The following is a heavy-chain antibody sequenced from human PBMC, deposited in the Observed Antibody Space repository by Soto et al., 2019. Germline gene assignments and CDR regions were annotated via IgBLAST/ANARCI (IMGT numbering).Heavy chain of an antibody. Sequence: PGWSLRLGCAASGVSFSSYWMHVFRQAPGKGLVWVSRINSDGSSTSYADSVKGRFTISRDNAKNTLYLQMNSLRAEDTAVYYCARGGSLNWYFDLWGRGTLVTVSS. CDR2: INSDGSST. D-gene: IGHD1-26*01. CDR3: ARGGSLNWYFDL. CDR1: GVSFSSYW. V-gene: IGHV3-74*01. J-gene: IGHJ2*01.